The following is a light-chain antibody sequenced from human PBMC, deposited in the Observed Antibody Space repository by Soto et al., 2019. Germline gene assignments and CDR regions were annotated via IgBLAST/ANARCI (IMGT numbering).Light chain of an antibody. CDR2: EVN. CDR1: SSDVGGYTY. J-gene: IGLJ2*01. CDR3: ASYTASSTVI. Sequence: QSVLTQPASVSGSPGQSITISCTGTSSDVGGYTYVSWYQQHPGKAPKLMIYEVNNRPSGVSNRFSGSKSGSTASLTISGLQTEDEADYYCASYTASSTVIFGGGTQLTVL. V-gene: IGLV2-14*01.